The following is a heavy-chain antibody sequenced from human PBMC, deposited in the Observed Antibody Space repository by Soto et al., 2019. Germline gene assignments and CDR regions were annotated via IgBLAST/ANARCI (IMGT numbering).Heavy chain of an antibody. CDR1: GFDFSDFH. D-gene: IGHD1-1*01. V-gene: IGHV3-11*03. J-gene: IGHJ4*02. CDR3: AANWNFGLNF. Sequence: WGSLGVSCVTSGFDFSDFHISWVRQAPGKGLEWISYISSSLGHTDYAESVKGRFTISRDNAKSSVFLEMSDLRSDDTAVYYCAANWNFGLNFWGQGTMVTVSS. CDR2: ISSSLGHT.